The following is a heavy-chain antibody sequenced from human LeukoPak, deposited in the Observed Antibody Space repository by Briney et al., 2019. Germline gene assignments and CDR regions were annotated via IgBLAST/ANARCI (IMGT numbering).Heavy chain of an antibody. CDR3: ARDQEFLEWLLSYYYGMDV. Sequence: ASVKVSCKASGYTFTSYGISWVRQAPGQGLEWMGWINPNSGGTNYAQKFQGRVTMTRDTSISTAYMELSRLRSDDTAVYYCARDQEFLEWLLSYYYGMDVWGQGTTVTVSS. CDR2: INPNSGGT. CDR1: GYTFTSYG. J-gene: IGHJ6*02. V-gene: IGHV1-2*02. D-gene: IGHD3-3*01.